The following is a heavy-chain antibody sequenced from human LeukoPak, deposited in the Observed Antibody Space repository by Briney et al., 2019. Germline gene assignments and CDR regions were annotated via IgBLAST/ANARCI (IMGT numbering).Heavy chain of an antibody. J-gene: IGHJ4*02. Sequence: GASVKVSCKASGYTFTSYGIGWVRQAPAQGLEWMGVISAYNGNTNYAQKLQGRVTMTTDTSTSTAYMELRSLRSDDTAVYYCARANPYYYGSGSYIVPDYWGQGTLVTVSS. D-gene: IGHD3-10*01. CDR3: ARANPYYYGSGSYIVPDY. V-gene: IGHV1-18*01. CDR2: ISAYNGNT. CDR1: GYTFTSYG.